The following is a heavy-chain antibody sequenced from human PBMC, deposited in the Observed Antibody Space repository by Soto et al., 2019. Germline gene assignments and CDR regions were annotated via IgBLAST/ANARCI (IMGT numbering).Heavy chain of an antibody. Sequence: SETLSLTCSVSGASISDGGYYWGWIRQPPGKGLEWMGYIFPSGSTHYNSSLQSRVTISVDTSKDQFSLKLRSVTGADTAVYYCARGRFTEIVDYWGQGTQVTVSS. J-gene: IGHJ4*02. D-gene: IGHD3-10*01. V-gene: IGHV4-30-4*01. CDR2: IFPSGST. CDR1: GASISDGGYY. CDR3: ARGRFTEIVDY.